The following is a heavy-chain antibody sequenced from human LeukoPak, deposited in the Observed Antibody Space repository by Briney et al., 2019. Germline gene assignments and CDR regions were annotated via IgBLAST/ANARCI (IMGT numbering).Heavy chain of an antibody. D-gene: IGHD3-16*01. Sequence: SETLSLTCTVSGGSISSYYWSWIRQPAGKGLEWIGRIYTSGSTNYNPSLKSRVTMSVDTSKNQFSLKLSSVTAADTAVYYCARLIHAAQGDCYFDYWGQGTLVTVSS. V-gene: IGHV4-4*07. CDR3: ARLIHAAQGDCYFDY. CDR1: GGSISSYY. CDR2: IYTSGST. J-gene: IGHJ4*02.